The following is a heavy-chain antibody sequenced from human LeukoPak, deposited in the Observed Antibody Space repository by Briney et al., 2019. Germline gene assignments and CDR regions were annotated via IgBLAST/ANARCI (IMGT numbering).Heavy chain of an antibody. D-gene: IGHD2-21*01. Sequence: GGSLRLSCAASGFTFSSYAMSWVRQAPGRGLEWVGSIRSKTYGETTEYAASVKGRFTISRDDSKSIAYLQMNSLKTEDTAVYFYNSHSLWWLTQGFDSWGPGTLVTVSS. CDR1: GFTFSSYA. V-gene: IGHV3-49*04. CDR2: IRSKTYGETT. CDR3: NSHSLWWLTQGFDS. J-gene: IGHJ4*02.